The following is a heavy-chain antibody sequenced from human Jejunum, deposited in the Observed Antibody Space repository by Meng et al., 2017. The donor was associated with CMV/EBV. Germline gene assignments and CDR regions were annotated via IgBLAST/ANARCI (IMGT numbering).Heavy chain of an antibody. CDR2: IRYDGSNK. CDR3: AKIVEALEVRPGGHCFDY. CDR1: YD. D-gene: IGHD6-6*01. Sequence: YDMHWVRQAPGKGLEWVTFIRYDGSNKYYADSVKGRFTISRDNSKNTLYLQMNSLRGEDTAVYYCAKIVEALEVRPGGHCFDYWGQGTVVTVSS. V-gene: IGHV3-30*02. J-gene: IGHJ4*02.